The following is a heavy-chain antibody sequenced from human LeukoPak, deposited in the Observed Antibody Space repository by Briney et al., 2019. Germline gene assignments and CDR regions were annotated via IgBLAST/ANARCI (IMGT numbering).Heavy chain of an antibody. D-gene: IGHD6-19*01. CDR1: GYTFTGYY. Sequence: ASVKVSCKASGYTFTGYYMHWVRQAPGQGLEWMGWINPNSGGTNYAQKFQGRVTMTRDTSISAAYMELSRLRSDDTAVYNCXXXXXXGEQWLVGYFDYWGQGTLVTVSS. CDR2: INPNSGGT. V-gene: IGHV1-2*02. CDR3: XXXXXXGEQWLVGYFDY. J-gene: IGHJ4*02.